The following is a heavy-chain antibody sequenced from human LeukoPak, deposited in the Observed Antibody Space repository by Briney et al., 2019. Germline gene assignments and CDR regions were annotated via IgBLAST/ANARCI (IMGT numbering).Heavy chain of an antibody. V-gene: IGHV3-74*01. CDR1: GFTFSSYW. CDR2: VNNDGSST. J-gene: IGHJ4*02. Sequence: GGSLRLSCAASGFTFSSYWMHWVRQAPGKGLVWVSRVNNDGSSTTYADSVKGQFTISRDNAKNTIYLQVNSLRAEDTAVYYCARGGWGTGTDYWGQGTLVTVSS. D-gene: IGHD1-1*01. CDR3: ARGGWGTGTDY.